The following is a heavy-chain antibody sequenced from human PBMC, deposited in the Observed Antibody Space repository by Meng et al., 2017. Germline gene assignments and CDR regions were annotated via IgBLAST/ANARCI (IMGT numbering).Heavy chain of an antibody. D-gene: IGHD3-10*01. CDR2: ISSSSSYI. CDR3: AGDFFPVDGSGSYFNVDY. CDR1: GFTFSSYS. J-gene: IGHJ4*02. V-gene: IGHV3-21*01. Sequence: GESLKISCAASGFTFSSYSMNWVRQAPGKGLEWVSSISSSSSYIYYADSVKGRFTISRDNAKNSLYLQMNSLRAEDTAVYYCAGDFFPVDGSGSYFNVDYWGQGTLVTVSS.